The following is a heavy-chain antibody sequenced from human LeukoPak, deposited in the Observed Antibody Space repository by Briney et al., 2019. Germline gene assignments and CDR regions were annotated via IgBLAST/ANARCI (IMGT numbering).Heavy chain of an antibody. Sequence: GGSLRLSCTVSGFAFSGYAMSWVRQAPGKGPEWVSSIGARGDVTYSADSVKGRYTISRDNSKRTLFLQMNSLRAEDTAVYYCAKVHYTASFPGSFPGRNYFDSWGQGSLVTVSP. CDR1: GFAFSGYA. J-gene: IGHJ4*02. CDR3: AKVHYTASFPGSFPGRNYFDS. CDR2: IGARGDVT. V-gene: IGHV3-23*01. D-gene: IGHD1-26*01.